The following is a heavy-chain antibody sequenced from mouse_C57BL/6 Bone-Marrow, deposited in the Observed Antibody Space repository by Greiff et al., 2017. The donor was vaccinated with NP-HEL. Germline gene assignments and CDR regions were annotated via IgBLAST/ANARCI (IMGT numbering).Heavy chain of an antibody. CDR2: INPSSGYT. CDR3: ARSAYDYDGFDY. V-gene: IGHV1-7*01. Sequence: SGAELAKPGASVKLSCKASGYTFTSYWMHWVKQRPGQGLEWIGYINPSSGYTKYNQKFKDQATLTADKSSSTAYLQLSSLTYEDSAVYYCARSAYDYDGFDYWGKGTTLTVSS. D-gene: IGHD2-4*01. CDR1: GYTFTSYW. J-gene: IGHJ2*01.